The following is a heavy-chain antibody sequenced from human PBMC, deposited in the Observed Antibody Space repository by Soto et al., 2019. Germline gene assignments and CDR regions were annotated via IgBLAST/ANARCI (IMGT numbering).Heavy chain of an antibody. J-gene: IGHJ4*02. V-gene: IGHV1-69*02. Sequence: GASVKVSCKASGGTFSSYTISWVRQAPGQGLEWMGRIIPILGIANYAQKFQGRVTITADKSTSTAYMELSSLRSEDTAVYYCVSTMVRGVTHSDYWGQGTLVTVSS. CDR1: GGTFSSYT. D-gene: IGHD3-10*01. CDR3: VSTMVRGVTHSDY. CDR2: IIPILGIA.